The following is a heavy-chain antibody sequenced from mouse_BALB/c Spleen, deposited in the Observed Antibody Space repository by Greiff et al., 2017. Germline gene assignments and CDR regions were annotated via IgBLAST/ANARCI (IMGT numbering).Heavy chain of an antibody. J-gene: IGHJ4*01. CDR3: ARYDYGASYYAMDY. D-gene: IGHD2-4*01. V-gene: IGHV5-6*01. CDR2: ISSGGSYT. Sequence: EVQGVESGGDLVKPGGSLKLSCAASGFTFSSYGMSWVRQTPDKRLEWVATISSGGSYTYYPDSVKGRFTISRDNAKNTLYLQMSSLKSEDTAMYYCARYDYGASYYAMDYWGQGTSVTVSS. CDR1: GFTFSSYG.